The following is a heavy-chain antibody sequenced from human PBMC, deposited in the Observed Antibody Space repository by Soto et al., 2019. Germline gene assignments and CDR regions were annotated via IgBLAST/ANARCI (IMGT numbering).Heavy chain of an antibody. CDR2: IYYSGST. D-gene: IGHD2-2*01. CDR1: GGSISSGGYY. Sequence: SETLSLTCTVSGGSISSGGYYWSWIRQHPGKGLEWIGYIYYSGSTYYNPSLKSRVTISVDTSKNQFSLKLSSVTAADTAVYYCAKEGHCSSTSCNQANYYYYGMDVWGQGTTVTVSS. CDR3: AKEGHCSSTSCNQANYYYYGMDV. V-gene: IGHV4-31*03. J-gene: IGHJ6*02.